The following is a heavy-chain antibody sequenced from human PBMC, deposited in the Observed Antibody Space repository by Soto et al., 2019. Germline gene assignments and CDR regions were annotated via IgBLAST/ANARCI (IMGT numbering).Heavy chain of an antibody. V-gene: IGHV1-69*13. CDR2: ISPIFGTA. D-gene: IGHD6-13*01. CDR1: GGTFSSYA. Sequence: SVKLSCKDSGGTFSSYAMSWVRQAPGQGLEWMGGISPIFGTANYAQKFQGRVTITADESTSTAYMELSSLRSEDTAVYYCARDSLSYSSSWYSAGRRFDIRGQVPSVTAS. J-gene: IGHJ3*02. CDR3: ARDSLSYSSSWYSAGRRFDI.